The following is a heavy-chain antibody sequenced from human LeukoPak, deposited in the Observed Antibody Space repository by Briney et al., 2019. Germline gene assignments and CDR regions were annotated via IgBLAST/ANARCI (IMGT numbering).Heavy chain of an antibody. J-gene: IGHJ6*03. CDR1: GGTFSSYA. V-gene: IGHV1-69*13. CDR3: ARGPLNSSGWYVGEYYMDV. CDR2: IIHIFGTG. D-gene: IGHD6-19*01. Sequence: GASVKVSCEASGGTFSSYAISWVRQAPGQGLEWVGGIIHIFGTGNYVQKFQGRVTITADESTSTAYMQLSSLRSDDTDVYYCARGPLNSSGWYVGEYYMDVWGKETTVTVSS.